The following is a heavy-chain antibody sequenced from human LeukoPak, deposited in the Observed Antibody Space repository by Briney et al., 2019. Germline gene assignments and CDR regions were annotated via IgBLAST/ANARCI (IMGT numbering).Heavy chain of an antibody. CDR3: ARAPEDDCSSTSCLPYYYYMDV. V-gene: IGHV3-7*04. D-gene: IGHD2-2*01. J-gene: IGHJ6*03. CDR1: GFTFSSYW. CDR2: IKQDGSEK. Sequence: GGSLRLSCAASGFTFSSYWMSWVRQAPGKGLEWVANIKQDGSEKYYVDSVKGRFTISRDNAKNSLYLQMNSLRAEDTAVYYCARAPEDDCSSTSCLPYYYYMDVWGKGTTVTVSS.